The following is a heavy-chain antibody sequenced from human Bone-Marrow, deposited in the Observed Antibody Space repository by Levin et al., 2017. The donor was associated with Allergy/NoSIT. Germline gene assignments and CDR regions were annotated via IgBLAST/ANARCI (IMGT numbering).Heavy chain of an antibody. CDR2: ISGSGSTT. CDR1: GFTLNTYE. CDR3: ARVMLTRFDDYLDH. D-gene: IGHD3-9*01. Sequence: GGSLRLSCVASGFTLNTYEMNWVRQAPGKGLEWLSYISGSGSTTYYTDSVKGRFTISRDNAKNSLHLHMNSLRVTHTAVSFCARVMLTRFDDYLDHWGQGTLVTVSS. J-gene: IGHJ4*02. V-gene: IGHV3-48*03.